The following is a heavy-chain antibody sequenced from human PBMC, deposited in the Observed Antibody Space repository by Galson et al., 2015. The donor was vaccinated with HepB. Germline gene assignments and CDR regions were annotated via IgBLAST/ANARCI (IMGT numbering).Heavy chain of an antibody. J-gene: IGHJ6*02. D-gene: IGHD6-19*01. CDR3: ARASNSSGWRGRHYGMDV. CDR1: GFTVSSNY. V-gene: IGHV3-53*04. Sequence: SLRLSCAASGFTVSSNYMSWVRQAPGKGLEWVSVIYSGGSTYYADSVEGRFTISRHNSKNTLYLQMNSLRAEDTAVYYCARASNSSGWRGRHYGMDVWGQGTTVTVSS. CDR2: IYSGGST.